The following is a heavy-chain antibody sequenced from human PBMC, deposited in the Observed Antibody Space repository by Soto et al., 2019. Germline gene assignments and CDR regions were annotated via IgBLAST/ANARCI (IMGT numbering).Heavy chain of an antibody. CDR1: GYSISSSNW. V-gene: IGHV4-28*01. Sequence: SETLSLTCAVSGYSISSSNWWGWIRQPPGKGLEWIGYIYYSGTTYYNPSLKSRVTMSVDTSKNQFSLKLTSVTAADTAVYYCARREIQGPIDYWGQGTLVTV. CDR2: IYYSGTT. J-gene: IGHJ4*02. D-gene: IGHD1-26*01. CDR3: ARREIQGPIDY.